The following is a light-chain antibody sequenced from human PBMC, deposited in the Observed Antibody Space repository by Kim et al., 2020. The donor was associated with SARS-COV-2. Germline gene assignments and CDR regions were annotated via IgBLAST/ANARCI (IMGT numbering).Light chain of an antibody. CDR1: QSISSW. CDR2: KAS. Sequence: ASVGDRVTITCRASQSISSWLAWYQQKPGKAPNLLIYKASTVESGVPSRFSGSGSGTEFTLTFSSLQPDDFATYYCQQYNSNSVTFGQGTKVDLK. J-gene: IGKJ1*01. V-gene: IGKV1-5*03. CDR3: QQYNSNSVT.